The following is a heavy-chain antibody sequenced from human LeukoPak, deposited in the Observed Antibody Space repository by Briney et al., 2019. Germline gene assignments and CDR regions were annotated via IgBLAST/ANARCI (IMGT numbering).Heavy chain of an antibody. Sequence: GGSLRLSCAASGFTFSSYAISWVRQAPGKGLEWVSSISGGGETTYYADSAKGRFTISRDNSQNTLYLQMNSLRAEDTAVYYCARDYADYVGYFFFDYWGQGTLVTVSS. J-gene: IGHJ4*02. V-gene: IGHV3-23*01. CDR3: ARDYADYVGYFFFDY. D-gene: IGHD4-17*01. CDR1: GFTFSSYA. CDR2: ISGGGETT.